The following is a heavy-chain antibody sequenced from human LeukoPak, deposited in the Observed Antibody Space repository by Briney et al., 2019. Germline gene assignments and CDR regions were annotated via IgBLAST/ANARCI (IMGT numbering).Heavy chain of an antibody. Sequence: GGSLRLSCAASGFTFRSYGMHWVRQAPGKGLEWVALISFDGSNENYADSVKGRFTTSRDNSKNTLYLQMNSLRAEDTAVYYCAKGDSSSWLFDYWGQGTLVTVSS. J-gene: IGHJ4*02. V-gene: IGHV3-30*18. D-gene: IGHD6-13*01. CDR2: ISFDGSNE. CDR3: AKGDSSSWLFDY. CDR1: GFTFRSYG.